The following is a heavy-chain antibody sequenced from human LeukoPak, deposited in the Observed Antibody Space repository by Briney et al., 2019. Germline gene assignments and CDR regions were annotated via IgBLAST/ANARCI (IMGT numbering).Heavy chain of an antibody. V-gene: IGHV4-59*08. D-gene: IGHD5-18*01. CDR1: GGSISSYY. CDR2: IYYSGST. J-gene: IGHJ6*02. CDR3: ARGYSYSNYYYYYGMDV. Sequence: SETLSLTCTVSGGSISSYYWSWIRQPPGKGLEWIGYIYYSGSTNYNPSLKSRVTISVDTSKNQFSLKLSSVTAADTAVYYCARGYSYSNYYYYYGMDVWGQGTTVTVSS.